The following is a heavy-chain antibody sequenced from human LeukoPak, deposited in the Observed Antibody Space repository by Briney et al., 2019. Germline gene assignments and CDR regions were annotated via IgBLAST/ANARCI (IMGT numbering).Heavy chain of an antibody. V-gene: IGHV1-46*01. Sequence: AASVKVSCKASGYTFTSYYMHWVRQAPGQGLEWMGIINPSGGSTNYAQKFQGRVTMTRDTSTSTVYMELSSLRSEDTAVYYCATVEGEILIGGWEAWYYFDYWGQGTLVTVSS. CDR1: GYTFTSYY. CDR3: ATVEGEILIGGWEAWYYFDY. CDR2: INPSGGST. D-gene: IGHD3-9*01. J-gene: IGHJ4*02.